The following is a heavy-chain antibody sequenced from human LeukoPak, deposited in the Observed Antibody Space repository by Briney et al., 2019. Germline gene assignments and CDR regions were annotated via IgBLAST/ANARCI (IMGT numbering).Heavy chain of an antibody. CDR1: GFTFRNYW. D-gene: IGHD3-10*01. V-gene: IGHV3-74*01. CDR3: ARATSGTSYEY. J-gene: IGHJ4*02. Sequence: GGSLRLSCAASGFTFRNYWMHWVRQAPGKGLVWVSSIEGDGSRTNYADSVKGRFTISRDNAENTLYLQMNSLRAEDTAVYFCARATSGTSYEYWGRGTLVTVSS. CDR2: IEGDGSRT.